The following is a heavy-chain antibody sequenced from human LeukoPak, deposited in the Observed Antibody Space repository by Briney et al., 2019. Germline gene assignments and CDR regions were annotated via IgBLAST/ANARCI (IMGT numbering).Heavy chain of an antibody. D-gene: IGHD4-17*01. Sequence: GGSLRLSCAASGFTFSSCGMHWVRQAPGKGLEWVAVISYDGNNEYYADSVKGRFTISRDNSKNTLYLQMNSLRAEDTAVYYCARSPPVTGTYNFDYWGQGTLVTVSS. CDR2: ISYDGNNE. J-gene: IGHJ4*02. CDR3: ARSPPVTGTYNFDY. CDR1: GFTFSSCG. V-gene: IGHV3-30*03.